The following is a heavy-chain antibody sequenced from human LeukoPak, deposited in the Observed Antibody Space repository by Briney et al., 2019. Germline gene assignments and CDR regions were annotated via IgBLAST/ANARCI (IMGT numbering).Heavy chain of an antibody. CDR3: VKDPGYSSSWYFDY. V-gene: IGHV3-64D*06. D-gene: IGHD6-13*01. J-gene: IGHJ4*02. Sequence: PGGSLRLSCSASGFTFSNDPMYWVRQAPGKGLEYVSGISSNGGGTSYADSVKGRFTISRDNSKNTLDLQMSSLRTEDTAVYYCVKDPGYSSSWYFDYWGQGTLVTVSS. CDR2: ISSNGGGT. CDR1: GFTFSNDP.